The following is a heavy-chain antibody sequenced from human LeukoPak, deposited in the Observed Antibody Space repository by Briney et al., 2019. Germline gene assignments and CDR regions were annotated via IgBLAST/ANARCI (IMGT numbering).Heavy chain of an antibody. CDR1: GFTFSSYW. D-gene: IGHD5-12*01. V-gene: IGHV3-7*01. CDR2: LKQDGSEK. Sequence: GGSLRLSCAASGFTFSSYWMTWVRQAPGKGLEWLANLKQDGSEKNYGDSVKGRFTISRDNAENPLYLQMNSLRAEDTAVYYCARDAGNSGYDLLDFWGQGTLVTVS. J-gene: IGHJ4*02. CDR3: ARDAGNSGYDLLDF.